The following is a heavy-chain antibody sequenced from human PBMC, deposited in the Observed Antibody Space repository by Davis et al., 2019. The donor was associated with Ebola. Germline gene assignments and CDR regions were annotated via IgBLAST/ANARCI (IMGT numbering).Heavy chain of an antibody. V-gene: IGHV1-3*01. Sequence: ASVKVPCKASGYTFNSYAMHWVRQAPGQRLEWMGWINAGNGNTKYSQKFQGRVTITRDTSASTAYMELSSLRSEDTAVYYCARDCTNGVCHYGMDVWGQGTTVTVSS. J-gene: IGHJ6*02. D-gene: IGHD2-8*01. CDR3: ARDCTNGVCHYGMDV. CDR1: GYTFNSYA. CDR2: INAGNGNT.